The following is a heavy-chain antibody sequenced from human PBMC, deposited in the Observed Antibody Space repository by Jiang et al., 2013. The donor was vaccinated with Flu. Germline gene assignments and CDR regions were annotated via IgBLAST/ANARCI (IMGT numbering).Heavy chain of an antibody. V-gene: IGHV1-46*01. CDR1: GYTFTSYY. CDR3: ARSSHSSSWFYYYYYYMDV. Sequence: CKASGYTFTSYYMHWVRQAPGQGLEWMGIINPSGGSTSYAQKFQGRVTVTRDTSTSTVYMELSSLRSEDTAVYYCARSSHSSSWFYYYYYYMDVWGKGTTVTVSS. CDR2: INPSGGST. D-gene: IGHD6-13*01. J-gene: IGHJ6*03.